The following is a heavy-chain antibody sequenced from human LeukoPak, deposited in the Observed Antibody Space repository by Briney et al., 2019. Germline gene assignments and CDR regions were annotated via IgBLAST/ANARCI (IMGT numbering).Heavy chain of an antibody. CDR3: ARVAEQWLVNDAFDI. CDR1: GFTFSSYA. CDR2: ISGSGGST. D-gene: IGHD6-19*01. Sequence: GGSLRLSCAASGFTFSSYAMSWVRQAPGKGLEWVSAISGSGGSTYYADPVKGRFTISRDNSKNTLYLQMNSLRAEDTAVYYCARVAEQWLVNDAFDIWGQGTMVTVSS. V-gene: IGHV3-23*01. J-gene: IGHJ3*02.